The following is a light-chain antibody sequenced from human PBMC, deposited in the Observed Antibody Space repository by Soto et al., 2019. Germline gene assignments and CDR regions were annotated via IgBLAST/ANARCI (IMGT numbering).Light chain of an antibody. V-gene: IGLV3-21*02. CDR2: ADS. Sequence: SYVLTQPRSVSVAPGQTATITCGGNNVGSKNMYWYRQRPGQAPVLVVYADSDRPSGIPERLSGSNSGSTATLTINRVEAGDEADYFCQVWDNTDEHPRVVFSGGTKLTVL. CDR1: NVGSKN. J-gene: IGLJ3*02. CDR3: QVWDNTDEHPRVV.